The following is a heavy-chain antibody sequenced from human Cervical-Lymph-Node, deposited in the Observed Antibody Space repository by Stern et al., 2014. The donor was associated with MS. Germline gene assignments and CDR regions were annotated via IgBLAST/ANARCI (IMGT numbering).Heavy chain of an antibody. CDR3: ARDALWLGYYFDY. Sequence: QMQLVQSGAEVKKPGASVKVSCKASGYTFTNYGISWVRQAPGQGLEWMAWISVFNGNTNYARELQGRVTLTTDTSTRTAYMEVRSLRSDDTAVYYCARDALWLGYYFDYWGQGTPVTVSS. V-gene: IGHV1-18*01. J-gene: IGHJ4*02. CDR2: ISVFNGNT. D-gene: IGHD3-10*01. CDR1: GYTFTNYG.